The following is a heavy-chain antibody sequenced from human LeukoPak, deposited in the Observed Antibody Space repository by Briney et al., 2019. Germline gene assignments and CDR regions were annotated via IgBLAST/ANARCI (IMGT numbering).Heavy chain of an antibody. Sequence: SETLSLTCTVSGYSISSGYYWGWIRQPPGKGLEWIGSIYHSGSTYYNPSLKSRVTISVDTSKNQFSLELSSVTAADTAVYYCARDSNYYDSSGYYPINDAFDIWGQGTMVTVSS. D-gene: IGHD3-22*01. J-gene: IGHJ3*02. CDR3: ARDSNYYDSSGYYPINDAFDI. CDR1: GYSISSGYY. CDR2: IYHSGST. V-gene: IGHV4-38-2*02.